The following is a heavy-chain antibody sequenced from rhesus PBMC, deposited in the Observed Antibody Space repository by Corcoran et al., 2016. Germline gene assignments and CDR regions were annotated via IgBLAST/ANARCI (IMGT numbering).Heavy chain of an antibody. CDR1: GYSISRGDG. CDR3: ARKGVSSTLDY. D-gene: IGHD6-19*01. Sequence: QVQLQESGPGLVKPSETLSLTCAVSGYSISRGDGWSWIRQPPGKGLEWIGYIGDSSGSTNYNPSLKSRVTISKDTSKNQFSLKLSSVTAADTAVYYCARKGVSSTLDYWGQGVLVTVSS. J-gene: IGHJ4*01. V-gene: IGHV4-127*01. CDR2: IGDSSGST.